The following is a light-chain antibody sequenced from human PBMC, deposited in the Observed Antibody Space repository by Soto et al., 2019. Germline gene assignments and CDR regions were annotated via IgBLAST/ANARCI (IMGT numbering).Light chain of an antibody. CDR1: SSDIGRNY. J-gene: IGLJ1*01. CDR2: ENY. CDR3: GTWDSSLTTFV. Sequence: VLTKPPSVSAVPGQKVTISCSGSSSDIGRNYVSWYKHLPRTAPKLLIYENYKRPSGIPDRFSGSKSGTSATLGITGLQTGDEADYYCGTWDSSLTTFVFGTGTKVTVL. V-gene: IGLV1-51*02.